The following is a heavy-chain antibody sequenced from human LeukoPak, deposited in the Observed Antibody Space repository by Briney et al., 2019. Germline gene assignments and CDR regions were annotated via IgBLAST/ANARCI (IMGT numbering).Heavy chain of an antibody. J-gene: IGHJ6*03. CDR1: GGSVSDYY. CDR3: ARGRIQLWFLMDV. Sequence: PSETLSLTCTISGGSVSDYYWSWIRQPAGEGLEWIGRLHTSGSTHYNPSLKSRVTMSVDTSKNQFSLKLSSVTAADTAVYYCARGRIQLWFLMDVWGKGTTVTVSS. CDR2: LHTSGST. D-gene: IGHD5-18*01. V-gene: IGHV4-4*07.